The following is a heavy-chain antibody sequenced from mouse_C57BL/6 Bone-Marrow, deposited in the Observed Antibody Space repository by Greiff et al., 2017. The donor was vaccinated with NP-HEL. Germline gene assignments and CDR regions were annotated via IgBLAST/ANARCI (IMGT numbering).Heavy chain of an antibody. D-gene: IGHD1-1*01. J-gene: IGHJ1*03. CDR3: ASYGSSYGYFDV. Sequence: DVKLVESGGGLVQPGGSLKLSCAASGFTFSDYYMYWVRQTPEKRLEWVAYISNGGGSTYYPDTVKGRFTISRDNAKNTLYLQMGRLKSEDTAMYYCASYGSSYGYFDVWGTGTTVTVSS. V-gene: IGHV5-12*01. CDR2: ISNGGGST. CDR1: GFTFSDYY.